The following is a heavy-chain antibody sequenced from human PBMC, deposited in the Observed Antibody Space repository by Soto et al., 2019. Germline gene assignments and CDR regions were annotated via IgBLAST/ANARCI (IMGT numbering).Heavy chain of an antibody. V-gene: IGHV1-69*12. Sequence: QDQLVQSGAEVKKPGSSVKVSCKAFGGTFSTYAVSWVRQAPGQGLEWVGGIIPSTGSTNHAQKFQGRVTITADESTRTVYMELASLRSDDTAVYYCERGGSSSDYWGQGTLVTVSS. CDR3: ERGGSSSDY. CDR1: GGTFSTYA. J-gene: IGHJ4*02. D-gene: IGHD6-13*01. CDR2: IIPSTGST.